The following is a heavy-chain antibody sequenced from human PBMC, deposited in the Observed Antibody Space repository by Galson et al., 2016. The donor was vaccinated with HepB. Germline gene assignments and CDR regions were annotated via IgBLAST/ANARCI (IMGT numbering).Heavy chain of an antibody. CDR2: ISSSGGTT. CDR3: AKGAAGGTYSALDY. J-gene: IGHJ4*02. Sequence: SLRLSCAASGFTFGSYAMTWIRQAPGKGLEWVSSISSSGGTTYYTYSGKGRFTISRDGSESTLYVHMNRLRVEDTAVYYCAKGAAGGTYSALDYWGRGVLVTVSP. V-gene: IGHV3-23*01. CDR1: GFTFGSYA. D-gene: IGHD1-26*01.